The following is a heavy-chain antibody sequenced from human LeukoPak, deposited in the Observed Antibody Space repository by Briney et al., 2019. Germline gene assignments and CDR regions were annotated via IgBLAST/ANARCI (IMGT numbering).Heavy chain of an antibody. V-gene: IGHV3-20*04. CDR2: INWNGGST. CDR1: GFXFTTYG. Sequence: GGPLRLSCSASGFXFTTYGISWVRQAPGKGLEWVSGINWNGGSTGYADSVKGRFTISRDNAKNSLYLQMNSLRAEDTALYYCARVSLSGGYSSGWYYFDYWGQGTLVTVSS. CDR3: ARVSLSGGYSSGWYYFDY. D-gene: IGHD6-19*01. J-gene: IGHJ4*02.